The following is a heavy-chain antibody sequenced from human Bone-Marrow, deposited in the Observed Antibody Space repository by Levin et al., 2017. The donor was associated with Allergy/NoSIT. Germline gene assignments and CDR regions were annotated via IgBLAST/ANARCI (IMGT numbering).Heavy chain of an antibody. CDR3: AKNGDSYGSLFDY. CDR2: ISYDGSNK. J-gene: IGHJ4*02. CDR1: GFTFSSYG. V-gene: IGHV3-30*18. D-gene: IGHD5-18*01. Sequence: GGSLRLSCAASGFTFSSYGMHWVRQAPGKGLEWVAVISYDGSNKYYADSVKGRFTISRDNSKNTLYLQMNSLRAEDTAVYYCAKNGDSYGSLFDYWGQGTLVTVSS.